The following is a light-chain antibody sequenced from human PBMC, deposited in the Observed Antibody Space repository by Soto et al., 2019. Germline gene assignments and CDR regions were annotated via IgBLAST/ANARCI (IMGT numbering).Light chain of an antibody. Sequence: EIVMTQSPATLSVSPGERATLSCRASQSVSSKLGWYQQKPGQAPSLLIYGASITATGIPARFSGSGCGTEFTLTISSLQSEDFAVDYCQQYNNWPRTFGPGTKVDIK. J-gene: IGKJ3*01. V-gene: IGKV3-15*01. CDR3: QQYNNWPRT. CDR2: GAS. CDR1: QSVSSK.